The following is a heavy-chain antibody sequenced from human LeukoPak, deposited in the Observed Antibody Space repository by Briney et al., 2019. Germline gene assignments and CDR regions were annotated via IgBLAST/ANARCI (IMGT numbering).Heavy chain of an antibody. CDR1: GYTFTDYY. D-gene: IGHD5-12*01. Sequence: ASVKVSCKTSGYTFTDYYIHWVRQAPGQGLEWMGWINPDSGGTNYGQRFQGRVTMTRDTSISTAYTELSSLRSDDTAVYYCASSSGYDYSTGFDYWGQGTLVTVSS. V-gene: IGHV1-2*02. CDR3: ASSSGYDYSTGFDY. CDR2: INPDSGGT. J-gene: IGHJ4*02.